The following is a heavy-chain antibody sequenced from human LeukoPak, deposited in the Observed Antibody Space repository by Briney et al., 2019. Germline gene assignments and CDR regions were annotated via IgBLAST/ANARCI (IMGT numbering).Heavy chain of an antibody. CDR3: ARHGRSNWGFGYYYYMDV. J-gene: IGHJ6*03. CDR1: GYSFTSYW. Sequence: GESLKISCKGSGYSFTSYWIAWVRQMPGKGLEWMGIIYPDDSDTRYSPSFQGQVTISADKSISTAYLQWSSLKASDTAMYYCARHGRSNWGFGYYYYMDVWGKGTTVTVSS. CDR2: IYPDDSDT. D-gene: IGHD7-27*01. V-gene: IGHV5-51*01.